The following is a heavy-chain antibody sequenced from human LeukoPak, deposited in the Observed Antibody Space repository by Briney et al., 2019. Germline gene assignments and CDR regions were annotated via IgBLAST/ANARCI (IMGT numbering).Heavy chain of an antibody. CDR1: GGSISSSNW. CDR3: ARAIVRGVMALYYYYYGMDV. CDR2: IYHSGST. Sequence: SGTLSLTCAVSGGSISSSNWWSWVRQPPGKGLEWIGEIYHSGSTNYNPSLKSRVTISVDKSKNQFSLKLSSVTAADTAVYYCARAIVRGVMALYYYYYGMDVWGKGTTVTVSS. V-gene: IGHV4-4*02. J-gene: IGHJ6*04. D-gene: IGHD3-10*02.